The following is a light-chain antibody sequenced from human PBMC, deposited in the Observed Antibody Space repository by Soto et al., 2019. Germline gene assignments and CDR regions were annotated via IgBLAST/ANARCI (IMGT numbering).Light chain of an antibody. V-gene: IGLV2-8*01. Sequence: QSVLTQPPSASGSPGQSVTISCAGTSSDVGGYNYVSWYQQHPGKAPELMIYEVTKRPSGVPDRFSGSKSGNTASLTVSGLQAEDEADYYCSSYAGSSGILFGGGTKSPS. CDR1: SSDVGGYNY. CDR3: SSYAGSSGIL. J-gene: IGLJ2*01. CDR2: EVT.